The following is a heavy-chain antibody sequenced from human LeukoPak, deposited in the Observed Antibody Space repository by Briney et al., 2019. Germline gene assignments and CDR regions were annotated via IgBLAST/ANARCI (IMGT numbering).Heavy chain of an antibody. D-gene: IGHD6-13*01. CDR2: IIPIFGTA. Sequence: SVKVSCKASGGAFSSYAISWVRQAPGQGLEWMGGIIPIFGTANYAQKFQGRVTITADESTSTAYMELSSLRSEDTAVYYCARVAAYSSSFYYFDYWGQGTLVTVSS. CDR1: GGAFSSYA. V-gene: IGHV1-69*13. CDR3: ARVAAYSSSFYYFDY. J-gene: IGHJ4*02.